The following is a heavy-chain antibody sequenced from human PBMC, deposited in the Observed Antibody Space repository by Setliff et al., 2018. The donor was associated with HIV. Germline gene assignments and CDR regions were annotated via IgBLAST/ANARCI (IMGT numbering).Heavy chain of an antibody. V-gene: IGHV4-39*01. CDR2: LYYSGSS. CDR3: ARRPSPYYYYDSSGYSGGNVDY. CDR1: GGSITTSTFY. D-gene: IGHD3-22*01. Sequence: KSSETLSLTCTVSGGSITTSTFYWGWIRQPPGKGLEWIGDLYYSGSSHYNPSLKSRVTISVDTSRNQFSLRLSSVTAADTAVYYCARRPSPYYYYDSSGYSGGNVDYWGQGTLVTVSS. J-gene: IGHJ4*02.